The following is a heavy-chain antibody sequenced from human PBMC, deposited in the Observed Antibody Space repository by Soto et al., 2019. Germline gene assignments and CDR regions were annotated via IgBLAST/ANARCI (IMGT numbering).Heavy chain of an antibody. V-gene: IGHV4-31*03. CDR2: IYYSGST. D-gene: IGHD2-21*02. Sequence: QVQLQESGPGLVKPSQTLSLTCTVSGGSISSGGYYWSWIRQHPGKGLEWIGYIYYSGSTYYNPSLKSRFTRSVDTSKNQFSLKLSSVTAADTAVYYCARVCGGDCHYGMDVWGQGTTVTVSS. J-gene: IGHJ6*02. CDR1: GGSISSGGYY. CDR3: ARVCGGDCHYGMDV.